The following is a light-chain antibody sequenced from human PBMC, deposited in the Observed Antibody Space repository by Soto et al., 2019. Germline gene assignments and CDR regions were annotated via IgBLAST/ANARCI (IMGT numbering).Light chain of an antibody. CDR1: QRVSSN. V-gene: IGKV3-15*01. CDR3: QQYDKWPYT. CDR2: GAS. Sequence: EIVMTQSPATLSVSAGGRATLSCRASQRVSSNLAWYQKQPGQAPRLLMFGASTRATGIPARLSGSGSGTEFTLTISSLQSEDFAVYYCQQYDKWPYTFGQGTRLEIK. J-gene: IGKJ5*01.